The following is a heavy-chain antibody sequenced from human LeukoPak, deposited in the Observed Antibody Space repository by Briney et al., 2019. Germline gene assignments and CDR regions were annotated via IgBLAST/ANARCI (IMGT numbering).Heavy chain of an antibody. Sequence: ASVKASCKASGGTFSSYAISWVRQAPGQGLAWMGRIIPILGIANYAQKFQGRVTITADKSTSTAYMELSSLRSEDTAVYYCARDVNNWNDGNWFDPWGQGTLVTVSS. D-gene: IGHD1-20*01. CDR2: IIPILGIA. CDR3: ARDVNNWNDGNWFDP. J-gene: IGHJ5*02. CDR1: GGTFSSYA. V-gene: IGHV1-69*04.